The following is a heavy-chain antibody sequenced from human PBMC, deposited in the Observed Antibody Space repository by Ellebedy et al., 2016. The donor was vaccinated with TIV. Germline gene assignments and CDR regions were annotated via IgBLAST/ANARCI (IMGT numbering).Heavy chain of an antibody. D-gene: IGHD5-24*01. CDR1: GGSISSSSYY. Sequence: SETLSLXXTVSGGSISSSSYYWGWIRQPPGKGLEWIGSIYYSGSTYYNPSLKSRVTISVDTSKNQFSLKLSSVTAADTAVYYCARQARGERWLQFIKDYWGQGTLVTVSS. J-gene: IGHJ4*02. CDR2: IYYSGST. CDR3: ARQARGERWLQFIKDY. V-gene: IGHV4-39*01.